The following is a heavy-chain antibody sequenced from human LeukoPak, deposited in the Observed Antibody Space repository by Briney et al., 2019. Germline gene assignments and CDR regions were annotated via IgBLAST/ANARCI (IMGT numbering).Heavy chain of an antibody. CDR1: GFTFSSYG. CDR2: IRYDGSSK. Sequence: GGSLRLSCAASGFTFSSYGMYWVRQAPGKGLEWVAFIRYDGSSKYYTDSVKGRFTISGDNSKNTMYLQMNSLKVEDTAVYYCAKGPPTNVAVPGTPFGYWGQGTLVTVSS. J-gene: IGHJ4*02. CDR3: AKGPPTNVAVPGTPFGY. V-gene: IGHV3-30*02. D-gene: IGHD6-19*01.